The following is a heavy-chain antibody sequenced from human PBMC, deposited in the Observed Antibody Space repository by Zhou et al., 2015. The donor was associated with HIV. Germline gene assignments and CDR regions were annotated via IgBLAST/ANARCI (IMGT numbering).Heavy chain of an antibody. CDR3: ARDRGGGNYVRTGGYFDL. CDR2: IIPMSTTA. Sequence: QVQLVQSGAEVKKPGSSVKVSCKASGGTFSTYAISWVRQAPGQGLEWMGGIIPMSTTAKYAQKFQGRVTFTADRSTSTAYMDLRSLKFEDTAMYYCARDRGGGNYVRTGGYFDLWGR. D-gene: IGHD3-16*01. J-gene: IGHJ2*01. V-gene: IGHV1-69*06. CDR1: GGTFSTYA.